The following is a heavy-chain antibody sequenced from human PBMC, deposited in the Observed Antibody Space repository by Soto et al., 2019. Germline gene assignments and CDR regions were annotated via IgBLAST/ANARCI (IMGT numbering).Heavy chain of an antibody. V-gene: IGHV4-34*01. CDR2: INHSGST. CDR3: ALEYSSQEGAFDI. J-gene: IGHJ3*02. CDR1: GGSFSGYY. D-gene: IGHD6-6*01. Sequence: SETLSLTCAVYGGSFSGYYWSWIRQPPGKGLEWIGEINHSGSTNYNPSLKSRVTISVDTSKNQFSLKLSSVTAADTAVYYCALEYSSQEGAFDIWGQGTMVTVSS.